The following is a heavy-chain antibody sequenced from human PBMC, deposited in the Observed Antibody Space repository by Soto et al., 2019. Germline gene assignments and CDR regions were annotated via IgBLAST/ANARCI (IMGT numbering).Heavy chain of an antibody. J-gene: IGHJ1*01. V-gene: IGHV3-15*07. D-gene: IGHD3-3*01. Sequence: EVQLVESDGGLVKPGGSLRLSCAPSGFSFPPAWFNWVRQAPGRGLEWVGRIYSGGATEYSAPVRGRFTISRDDSKSTLYLQMDSLVIGDTALYFCIWQSHFGGAWRWGQGTPVTVSS. CDR3: IWQSHFGGAWR. CDR2: IYSGGAT. CDR1: GFSFPPAW.